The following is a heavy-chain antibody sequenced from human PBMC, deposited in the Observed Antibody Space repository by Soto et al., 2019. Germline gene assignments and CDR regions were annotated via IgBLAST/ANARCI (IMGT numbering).Heavy chain of an antibody. CDR2: INPNSGGT. V-gene: IGHV1-2*04. CDR3: AREGPSEFCSGGSCLNTNWFEP. CDR1: GYTFTGYY. D-gene: IGHD2-15*01. J-gene: IGHJ5*02. Sequence: GASVKVSCKASGYTFTGYYMHWVRQAPGQGLEWMGWINPNSGGTNYAQKFQGWVTMTRDTSISTAYMELSRLRSDDTAVYYCAREGPSEFCSGGSCLNTNWFEPWGQGTLVTVSS.